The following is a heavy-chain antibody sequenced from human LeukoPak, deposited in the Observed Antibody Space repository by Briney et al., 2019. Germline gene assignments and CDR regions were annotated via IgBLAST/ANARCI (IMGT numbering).Heavy chain of an antibody. V-gene: IGHV3-21*01. J-gene: IGHJ6*02. CDR3: AIGSSSQNYYYYYGMDV. D-gene: IGHD6-13*01. CDR1: GFTFSSYS. Sequence: GGSLRLSCAASGFTFSSYSMNWVRQAPGKGXXXXXXXXXXISYIYYADSVKGRFTISRDNAKNSLYLQMNSLRAEDTAVYYCAIGSSSQNYYYYYGMDVWGQGTTVTVSS. CDR2: XXXXISYI.